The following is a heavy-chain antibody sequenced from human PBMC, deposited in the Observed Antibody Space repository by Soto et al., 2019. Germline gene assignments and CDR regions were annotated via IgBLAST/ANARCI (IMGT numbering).Heavy chain of an antibody. J-gene: IGHJ4*02. Sequence: EVQLVEAGGGLVEPGGSLGLSCTASGFSFTSAWMNWVRKAPGKGLERVGRIKSETDGGTTAFTAPLKGRFTISRDDAENTVSLHMNSLITEDTAVYYCLAQITIYALVFMYWGQGTPVTVSS. CDR3: LAQITIYALVFMY. D-gene: IGHD3-3*01. CDR2: IKSETDGGTT. CDR1: GFSFTSAW. V-gene: IGHV3-15*07.